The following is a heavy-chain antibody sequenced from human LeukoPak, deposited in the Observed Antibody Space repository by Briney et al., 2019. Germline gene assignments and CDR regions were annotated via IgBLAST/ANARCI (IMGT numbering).Heavy chain of an antibody. CDR1: GVSIRGYY. CDR2: IYTSGTT. J-gene: IGHJ1*01. CDR3: ARLDGSGPEYFQH. V-gene: IGHV4-4*07. D-gene: IGHD6-19*01. Sequence: PSETLSLTCSVAGVSIRGYYWNWVRQPAGKGLEWIGRIYTSGTTDDNPSLKSRVTISVDTSKNQFSLKLSSVTAADTAVYYCARLDGSGPEYFQHWGQGTLVTVSS.